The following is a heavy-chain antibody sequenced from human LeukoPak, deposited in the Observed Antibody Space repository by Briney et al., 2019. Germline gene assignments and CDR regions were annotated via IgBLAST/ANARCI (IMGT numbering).Heavy chain of an antibody. CDR2: INHSGST. Sequence: SETLSLTCAVYGGSFSGYHWSWIRQPPGKGLEWIGEINHSGSTDYSPSLKSRVTISVDASKNQFSLKLSSVTAADTAVYYCAREYHRFYYFHMDVWGKGTTVTVSS. D-gene: IGHD2-2*01. CDR3: AREYHRFYYFHMDV. V-gene: IGHV4-34*01. J-gene: IGHJ6*03. CDR1: GGSFSGYH.